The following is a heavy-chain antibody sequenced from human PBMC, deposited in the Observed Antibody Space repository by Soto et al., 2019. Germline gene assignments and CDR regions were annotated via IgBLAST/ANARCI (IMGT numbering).Heavy chain of an antibody. J-gene: IGHJ5*02. CDR2: IYYSGST. V-gene: IGHV4-59*01. D-gene: IGHD3-22*01. CDR1: GGSISSYY. CDR3: ARAYDSSGYPLTHWFDP. Sequence: SETLSLTCTVSGGSISSYYWSWIRQPPGKGLEWIGYIYYSGSTNYNPSLKSRVTISVDTSKNQFSLKLSSVTAADTAVYYCARAYDSSGYPLTHWFDPWGQGTLVTVSS.